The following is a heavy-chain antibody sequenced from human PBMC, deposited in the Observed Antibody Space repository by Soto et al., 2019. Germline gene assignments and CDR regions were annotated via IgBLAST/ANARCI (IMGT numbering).Heavy chain of an antibody. CDR2: IYYSGST. V-gene: IGHV4-31*03. CDR3: ASAPITMIVVVAVLVYGMDV. Sequence: KPSETLSLTSTVSGGSISRGGYYWSWIRQHPGKGLEWIGYIYYSGSTYYNPSLKRRVTISVDTSKNQCSLKLSSVTAAYSAVYYFASAPITMIVVVAVLVYGMDVWGQGTMVTVSS. J-gene: IGHJ6*02. CDR1: GGSISRGGYY. D-gene: IGHD3-22*01.